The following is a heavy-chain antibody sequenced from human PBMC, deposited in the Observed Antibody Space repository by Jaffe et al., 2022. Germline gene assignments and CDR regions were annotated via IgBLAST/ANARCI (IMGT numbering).Heavy chain of an antibody. CDR3: AREKYIEFWSGYLDDGFDL. CDR1: GFTFTNYA. CDR2: ITGGGHAT. J-gene: IGHJ3*01. D-gene: IGHD3-3*01. Sequence: EVQLLESGGGLVQPGGSLRVSCAASGFTFTNYAMNWVRQAPGKGLEWVSGITGGGHATYYADSVKGRFTISRDLFKNTVYLEMIGLRAEDTGVYYCAREKYIEFWSGYLDDGFDLWGQGTMVTVSS. V-gene: IGHV3-23*01.